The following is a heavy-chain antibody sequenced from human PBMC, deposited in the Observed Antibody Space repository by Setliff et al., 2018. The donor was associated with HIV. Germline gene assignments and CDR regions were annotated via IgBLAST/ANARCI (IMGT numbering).Heavy chain of an antibody. Sequence: HPGGSLRLSCAASGLTFSNYWMNWVRQAPGRGLEWVANIKQDGSEEYYVDSVKGRFTISRDNAKNSLSLQMNSLRHEDTAVYFCARVRLYNTALDSWGPGTLVTVS. V-gene: IGHV3-7*01. CDR1: GLTFSNYW. CDR3: ARVRLYNTALDS. J-gene: IGHJ1*01. CDR2: IKQDGSEE. D-gene: IGHD1-20*01.